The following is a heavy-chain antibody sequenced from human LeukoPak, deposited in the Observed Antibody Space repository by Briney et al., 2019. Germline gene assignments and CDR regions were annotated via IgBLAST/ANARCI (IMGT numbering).Heavy chain of an antibody. CDR2: ISWNSGSI. Sequence: GGSLRLSCAASGFIVNNNYMTWVRQAPGKGLEWVSGISWNSGSIGYADSVKGRFTISRDNAKNSLYLQMNSLRAEDTALYYCAKGEYQLPYNWFDPWGQGTLVTVSS. D-gene: IGHD2-2*01. V-gene: IGHV3-9*01. CDR1: GFIVNNNY. J-gene: IGHJ5*02. CDR3: AKGEYQLPYNWFDP.